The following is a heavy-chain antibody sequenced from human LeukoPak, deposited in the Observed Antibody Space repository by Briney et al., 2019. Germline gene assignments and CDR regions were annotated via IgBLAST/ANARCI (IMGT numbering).Heavy chain of an antibody. CDR1: GFTFSSYA. Sequence: PGGSLRLSCAASGFTFSSYAMHWVRQAPGKGLEWVAVISYDGSNKYYADSVKGRFTISRDNSRNTLYLQMNSLRDEDTAVYYCARDRELGHFDYWGQGTLVTVSS. CDR3: ARDRELGHFDY. D-gene: IGHD7-27*01. CDR2: ISYDGSNK. J-gene: IGHJ4*02. V-gene: IGHV3-30-3*01.